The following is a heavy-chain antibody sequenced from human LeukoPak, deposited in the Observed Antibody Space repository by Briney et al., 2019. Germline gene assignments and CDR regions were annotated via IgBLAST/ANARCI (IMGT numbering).Heavy chain of an antibody. Sequence: SETLSLTCTVSRGSISTYYWSWIRQPAGKGLEWIGRIFSSGSTNYNPSLKSRLAMSIDTSKNQFSLKLSSVTAADTAVYYCARAHRLYRYCSGGSCSYYFDYWGQGTLVTVSS. D-gene: IGHD2-15*01. V-gene: IGHV4-4*07. CDR3: ARAHRLYRYCSGGSCSYYFDY. J-gene: IGHJ4*02. CDR1: RGSISTYY. CDR2: IFSSGST.